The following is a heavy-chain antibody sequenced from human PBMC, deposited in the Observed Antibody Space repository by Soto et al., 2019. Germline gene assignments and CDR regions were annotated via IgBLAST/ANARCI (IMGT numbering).Heavy chain of an antibody. J-gene: IGHJ4*02. CDR2: IYSGGYT. Sequence: EVQLVESGGGLIQPGGSLRLSCAVSGFTVSNNYMSWVRQAPGKGLEGVSVIYSGGYTAYGDSVKGRFTISRDNSKNTIYLQRKSRGAEDTGVVYGPAAPGGGGYWGQGTLVTVSS. CDR1: GFTVSNNY. D-gene: IGHD6-25*01. V-gene: IGHV3-53*01. CDR3: PAAPGGGGY.